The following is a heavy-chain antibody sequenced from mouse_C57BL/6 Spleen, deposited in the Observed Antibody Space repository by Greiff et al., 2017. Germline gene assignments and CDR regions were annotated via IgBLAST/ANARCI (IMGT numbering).Heavy chain of an antibody. CDR3: ARDLRTGTHFDY. V-gene: IGHV5-4*01. CDR1: GFTFSSYA. CDR2: ISDGGSYT. J-gene: IGHJ2*01. D-gene: IGHD4-1*01. Sequence: EVQGVESGGGLVKPGGSLKLSCAASGFTFSSYAMSWVRQTPEKRLEWVATISDGGSYTYYPDNVKGRFTISRDNAKNNLYLQMSHLKSEDTAMYYCARDLRTGTHFDYWGQGTTLTVSS.